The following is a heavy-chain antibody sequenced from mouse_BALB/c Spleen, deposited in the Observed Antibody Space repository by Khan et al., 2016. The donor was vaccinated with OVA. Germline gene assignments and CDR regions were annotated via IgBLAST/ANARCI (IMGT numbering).Heavy chain of an antibody. V-gene: IGHV1-4*01. CDR2: INPSSGYT. D-gene: IGHD3-1*01. CDR1: GYTFTSNR. Sequence: QVQLQQSGAELARPGASVKMSCTASGYTFTSNRMHWVQQRPGKGLEWIGYINPSSGYTIYTQNFKDKATLTADISSSTAYIQMSSLTSDDAAVYYCAKRTSGDAMDYWGQGTSVTVSS. J-gene: IGHJ4*01. CDR3: AKRTSGDAMDY.